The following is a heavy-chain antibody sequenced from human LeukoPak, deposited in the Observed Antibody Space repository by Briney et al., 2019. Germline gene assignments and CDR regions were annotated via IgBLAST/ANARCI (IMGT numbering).Heavy chain of an antibody. CDR3: ARPGRYYGSGSYYRLDY. CDR1: GDSISSSSYY. CDR2: IFYSGST. D-gene: IGHD3-10*01. V-gene: IGHV4-39*01. Sequence: PSETLSLTCTVSGDSISSSSYYWDWIRQPPGKGLEWIGSIFYSGSTYYNPSLKSRVTISVDTSKNQFSLKLSSVTASDTAVYYCARPGRYYGSGSYYRLDYWGQGTLVTVSS. J-gene: IGHJ4*02.